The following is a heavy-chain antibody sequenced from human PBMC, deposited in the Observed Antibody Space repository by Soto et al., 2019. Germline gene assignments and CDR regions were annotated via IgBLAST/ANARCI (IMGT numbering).Heavy chain of an antibody. J-gene: IGHJ4*02. V-gene: IGHV1-18*01. CDR1: GYTFTSYG. CDR2: ITTDKGKT. Sequence: QVQLVQSGPEVKKPGASVKVSCKTSGYTFTSYGISWVRQAPGQGLEWMGWITTDKGKTTYAQKFQGRVTMTTDTSTSTAYMELRSRRSDDTVVYYCATRSPAFDYWGQGTLVAVSS. CDR3: ATRSPAFDY.